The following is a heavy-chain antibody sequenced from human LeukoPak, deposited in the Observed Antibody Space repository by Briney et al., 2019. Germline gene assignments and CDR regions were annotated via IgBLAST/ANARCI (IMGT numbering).Heavy chain of an antibody. Sequence: PGGSLRLSCAASGLTVSSNYMSWVRQAPGKGLEWVSVIYSGGSTYYADSVKGRFTISRDNSKNTLYLQMNSLRAEDTAVYYCARGFDPDAFDIWGQGTMVTVSS. J-gene: IGHJ3*02. CDR1: GLTVSSNY. CDR2: IYSGGST. D-gene: IGHD3-9*01. V-gene: IGHV3-53*01. CDR3: ARGFDPDAFDI.